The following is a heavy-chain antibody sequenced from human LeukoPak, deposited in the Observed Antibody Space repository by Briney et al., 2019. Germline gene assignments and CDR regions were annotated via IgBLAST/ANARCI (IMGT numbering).Heavy chain of an antibody. CDR2: ISAYNGNT. V-gene: IGHV1-18*01. D-gene: IGHD3-10*01. CDR3: ARDPYYFGSGSYFSASYFDS. CDR1: GYTFTSYG. J-gene: IGHJ4*02. Sequence: GASLKVSRKASGYTFTSYGISWVRQAPGQGLEWMAWISAYNGNTNYAQELQGRVTMTTDTSTTTAYMELRSLRSDDTAVYYCARDPYYFGSGSYFSASYFDSWGQGTLVTVSS.